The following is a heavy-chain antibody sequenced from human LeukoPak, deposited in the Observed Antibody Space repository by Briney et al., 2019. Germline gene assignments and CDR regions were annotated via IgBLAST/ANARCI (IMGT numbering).Heavy chain of an antibody. J-gene: IGHJ5*02. CDR2: IYSGGST. CDR1: GFTFSSNY. D-gene: IGHD3-22*01. V-gene: IGHV3-53*01. CDR3: ARVGDSSGYYYVS. Sequence: GGSLRLSCAASGFTFSSNYMSWVRQAPGKGLEWVSVIYSGGSTYYADSVKSRFTISRDNSKNTLYLQMNSLRAEDTAVYYCARVGDSSGYYYVSWGQGTLVTVSS.